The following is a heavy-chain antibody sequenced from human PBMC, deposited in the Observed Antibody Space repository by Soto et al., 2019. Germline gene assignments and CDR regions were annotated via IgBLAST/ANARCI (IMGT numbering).Heavy chain of an antibody. CDR1: GFTFSSYS. CDR3: ASGLGVPAAAHYYYYYMDV. CDR2: ISSSSSTI. D-gene: IGHD2-2*01. V-gene: IGHV3-48*01. Sequence: GGSLRLSCAASGFTFSSYSMNWVRQAPGKGLEWVSYISSSSSTIYYADSVKGRFTISRDNAKNSLYLQMNSLRAEDTAVYYCASGLGVPAAAHYYYYYMDVWGKGTTVTVSS. J-gene: IGHJ6*03.